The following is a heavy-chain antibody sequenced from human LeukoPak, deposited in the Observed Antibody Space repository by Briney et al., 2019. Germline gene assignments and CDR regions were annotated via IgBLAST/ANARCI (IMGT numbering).Heavy chain of an antibody. CDR3: ARDPNSSGYYGIDY. D-gene: IGHD3-22*01. Sequence: KNSQTLSLTCTVSGGSISSGSYYWSWIRQPAGKGLEWIGRIYTSGSNNYNPSLKCRVTISVDTSKNQFSLKLSSVTAADTAVYYCARDPNSSGYYGIDYWGQGTLVTVSS. J-gene: IGHJ4*02. CDR1: GGSISSGSYY. CDR2: IYTSGSN. V-gene: IGHV4-61*02.